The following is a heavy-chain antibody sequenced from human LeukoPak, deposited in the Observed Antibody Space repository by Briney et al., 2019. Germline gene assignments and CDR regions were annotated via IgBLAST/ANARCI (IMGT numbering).Heavy chain of an antibody. Sequence: PGGSLRLSCAASGFTFSGSAMHWVRQASGKGLEWVGRIRSKANSYATAYVASVKGRFTISRDDSKNTAYLQMNSLKTEDTAVYYCTSSPSPLNSYWGQGTLVTVSS. CDR1: GFTFSGSA. CDR3: TSSPSPLNSY. CDR2: IRSKANSYAT. J-gene: IGHJ4*02. V-gene: IGHV3-73*01.